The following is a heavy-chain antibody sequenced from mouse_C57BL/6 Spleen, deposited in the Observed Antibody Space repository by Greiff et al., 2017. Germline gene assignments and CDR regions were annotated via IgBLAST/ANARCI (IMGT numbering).Heavy chain of an antibody. Sequence: QVQLKQSGPGLVQPSPRLSITCTASGFSFTSYGVHWVRQSPGQGLEWLGVIWSGGSTDYNAAFISRLSISKDNSKSQVLFRRNSLQADDTAIYYCARGGYEEGAMDYWGQGTSVTVSS. D-gene: IGHD3-1*01. CDR2: IWSGGST. J-gene: IGHJ4*01. CDR3: ARGGYEEGAMDY. CDR1: GFSFTSYG. V-gene: IGHV2-2*01.